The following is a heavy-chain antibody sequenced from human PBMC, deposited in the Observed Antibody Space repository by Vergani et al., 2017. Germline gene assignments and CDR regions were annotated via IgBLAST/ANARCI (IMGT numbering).Heavy chain of an antibody. J-gene: IGHJ3*02. Sequence: QVQLVQSGAEVKKPGASVKVSCKASGYTFTSYAMHWVRQAPGQRLEWMGWINAGNGNTKYSQKFQGRVTITRDTSASTAYMELSSLRSEDTAVYYCAXSIVVVPAATIPGAFDIWGQGTMVTVSS. CDR1: GYTFTSYA. CDR3: AXSIVVVPAATIPGAFDI. CDR2: INAGNGNT. D-gene: IGHD2-2*01. V-gene: IGHV1-3*01.